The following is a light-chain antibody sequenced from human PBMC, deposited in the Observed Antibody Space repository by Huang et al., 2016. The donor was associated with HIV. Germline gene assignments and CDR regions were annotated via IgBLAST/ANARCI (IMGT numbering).Light chain of an antibody. Sequence: EIVLTQSPGTLSLSPGERATLSCRASQTISSSYLAWYQQKPGQAPRLLIYVASSRANGIPDRFSGSGSGTDFTLTISRLEPEDFAVYYCQQYNNSPWTFGQGTKVEIK. J-gene: IGKJ1*01. CDR3: QQYNNSPWT. V-gene: IGKV3-20*01. CDR2: VAS. CDR1: QTISSSY.